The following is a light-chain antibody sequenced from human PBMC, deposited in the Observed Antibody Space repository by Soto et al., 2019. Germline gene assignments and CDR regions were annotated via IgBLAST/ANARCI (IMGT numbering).Light chain of an antibody. CDR1: QSISNY. CDR2: AAS. J-gene: IGKJ2*01. CDR3: QQSYSSPVYT. V-gene: IGKV1-39*01. Sequence: DLQMTQSPSSLSASVGDRVTITCRASQSISNYLNWYQQKPGKAPKVLIYAASSLQSGVPSRFSGSGSGTHFTLTISSLQPEDFATYYCQQSYSSPVYTFGQGTKLEIK.